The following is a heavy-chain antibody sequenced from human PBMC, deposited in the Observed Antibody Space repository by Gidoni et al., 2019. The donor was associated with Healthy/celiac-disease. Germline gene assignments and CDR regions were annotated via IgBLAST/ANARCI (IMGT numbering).Heavy chain of an antibody. CDR1: GSRVTSYW. V-gene: IGHV5-51*01. J-gene: IGHJ3*02. D-gene: IGHD3-16*01. CDR3: ASSPYDYVPDAFDI. CDR2: IYPGDSDT. Sequence: EVHLVQSGAEVKKPGESLKISCKGSGSRVTSYWIGWVRQLPGKGLEWMGIIYPGDSDTRYSPSFQGQVTISADKSISTAYLQWSSLKASDTAMYYCASSPYDYVPDAFDIWGQGTMVTVSS.